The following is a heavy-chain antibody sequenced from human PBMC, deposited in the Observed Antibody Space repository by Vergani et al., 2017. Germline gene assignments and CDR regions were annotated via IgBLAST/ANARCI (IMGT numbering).Heavy chain of an antibody. V-gene: IGHV4-38-2*01. Sequence: QVQLQESGPGLVKPAETLSLTCAVSGYSISSGYYWSWIRQPPGKGLEWIGSNYHSGSTNYNQSLKSRVTISVDTSKNQFSLKLSTVTAADTAVYYCARGGVAVPFDYWRQGTLVTVSS. J-gene: IGHJ4*02. CDR1: GYSISSGYY. CDR2: NYHSGST. D-gene: IGHD6-19*01. CDR3: ARGGVAVPFDY.